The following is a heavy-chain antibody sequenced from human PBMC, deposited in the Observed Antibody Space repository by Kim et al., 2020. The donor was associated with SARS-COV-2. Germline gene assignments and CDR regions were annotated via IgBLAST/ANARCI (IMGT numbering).Heavy chain of an antibody. V-gene: IGHV3-33*01. CDR3: ARDLGDDSPIAVAGPLDY. J-gene: IGHJ4*02. D-gene: IGHD6-19*01. Sequence: GGSLRLSCAASGFTFSSYGMHWVRQAPGKGLEWVAVIWYDGSNKYYADSVKGRFTISRDNSKNTLYLQMNSLRAEDTAVYYCARDLGDDSPIAVAGPLDYWGQGTLVTVSS. CDR1: GFTFSSYG. CDR2: IWYDGSNK.